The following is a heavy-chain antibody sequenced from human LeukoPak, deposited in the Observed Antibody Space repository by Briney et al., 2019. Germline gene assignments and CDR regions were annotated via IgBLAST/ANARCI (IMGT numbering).Heavy chain of an antibody. J-gene: IGHJ6*03. Sequence: SETLSLTCTVSGGSISSYYWSWIRQPPGKGLEWIGYIYYSGSTNYNPSLKSRVTISVDTSKNQFSLKLSSVTPEDTAVYYCARDRGEIAAAADNYYYYYYMDVWGKGTTVTVSS. V-gene: IGHV4-59*12. CDR1: GGSISSYY. CDR3: ARDRGEIAAAADNYYYYYYMDV. CDR2: IYYSGST. D-gene: IGHD6-13*01.